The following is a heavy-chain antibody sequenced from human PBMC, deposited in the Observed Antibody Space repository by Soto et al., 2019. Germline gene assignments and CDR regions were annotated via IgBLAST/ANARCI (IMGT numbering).Heavy chain of an antibody. J-gene: IGHJ4*02. CDR1: GGSFSGYF. CDR3: VRGPYNYNSRYFDY. CDR2: INHSGIT. V-gene: IGHV4-34*01. D-gene: IGHD1-1*01. Sequence: SETLSLTCTVSGGSFSGYFWTWIRQPPGKGLEWLAEINHSGITNYTPSVESRVSMSVDTSKNQFSLRLYSVTAADTAVYYCVRGPYNYNSRYFDYWGQGTLVTVSS.